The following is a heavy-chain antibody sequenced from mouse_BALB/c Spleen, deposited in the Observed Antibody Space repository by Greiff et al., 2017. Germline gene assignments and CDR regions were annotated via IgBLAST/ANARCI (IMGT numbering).Heavy chain of an antibody. V-gene: IGHV5-12-1*01. Sequence: EVHLVESGGGLVKPGGSLKLSCAASGFAFSSYDMSWVRQTPEKRLEWVAYNSSGGGSTYYPDTVKGRFTISRDNAKNTLYLQMSSLKSEDTAMYYCARHGYDYAMDYWGQGTSVTVAS. J-gene: IGHJ4*01. D-gene: IGHD2-2*01. CDR2: NSSGGGST. CDR1: GFAFSSYD. CDR3: ARHGYDYAMDY.